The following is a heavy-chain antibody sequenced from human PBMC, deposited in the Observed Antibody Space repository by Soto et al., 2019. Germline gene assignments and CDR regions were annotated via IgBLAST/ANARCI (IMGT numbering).Heavy chain of an antibody. V-gene: IGHV3-23*01. CDR2: SSATGPGT. Sequence: PGVSLRLSCAASGFTFSSYGMTWVRQAPGKGLEWVSFSSATGPGTYYADSVKGRFTISRDNSKNTLYLQMTSLRADDTAVYYCAKDRRTGGNYGFYSDFWGQGALVTVSS. D-gene: IGHD1-7*01. J-gene: IGHJ4*02. CDR3: AKDRRTGGNYGFYSDF. CDR1: GFTFSSYG.